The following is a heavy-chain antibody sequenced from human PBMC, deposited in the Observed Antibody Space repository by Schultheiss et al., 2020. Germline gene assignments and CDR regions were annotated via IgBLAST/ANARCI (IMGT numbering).Heavy chain of an antibody. V-gene: IGHV3-53*01. D-gene: IGHD5-24*01. CDR2: IYSGGST. J-gene: IGHJ4*02. CDR1: GFTVSSNY. Sequence: GESLKISCAASGFTVSSNYMSWVRQAPGKGLEWVSVIYSGGSTYYADSVKGRFTISRDNSKNTLYLQMNSLRAEDTAVYYCASTVEMATSLCVWGQGTLVTVSS. CDR3: ASTVEMATSLCV.